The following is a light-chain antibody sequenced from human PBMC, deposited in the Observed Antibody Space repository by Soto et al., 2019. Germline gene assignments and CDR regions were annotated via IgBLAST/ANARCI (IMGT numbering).Light chain of an antibody. CDR1: QSISSY. CDR2: AAS. V-gene: IGKV1-39*01. J-gene: IGKJ4*01. CDR3: QQSYSTTQ. Sequence: DIQMTQSPSSLSASVGDRVTITCRASQSISSYLNWYQQKPGKAPKLLIYAASSLQSGVPSRFSGSGSGTDFTLTISSLQPEDFATYYCQQSYSTTQFGGGTKVDIK.